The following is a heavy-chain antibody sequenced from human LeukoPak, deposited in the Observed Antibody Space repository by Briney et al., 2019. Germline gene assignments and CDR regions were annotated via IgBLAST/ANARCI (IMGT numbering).Heavy chain of an antibody. Sequence: GGSLRLSCAASGFIFSSYSMNWVRQAPGKGLEWVSYISSSSSTIYYADSVKGRFTISRDNAKNSLYPQMNSLRAEDTAVYYCARGSSGYDSSFDYWGQGTLVTVSS. J-gene: IGHJ4*02. V-gene: IGHV3-48*01. CDR3: ARGSSGYDSSFDY. CDR2: ISSSSSTI. CDR1: GFIFSSYS. D-gene: IGHD5-12*01.